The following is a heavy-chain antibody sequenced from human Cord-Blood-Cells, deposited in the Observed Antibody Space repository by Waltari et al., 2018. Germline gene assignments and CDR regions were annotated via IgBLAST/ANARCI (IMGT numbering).Heavy chain of an antibody. V-gene: IGHV3-23*01. J-gene: IGHJ3*02. CDR2: ISGSGGST. CDR1: GFTFSSYA. CDR3: ARSGSSWQMDAFDI. D-gene: IGHD6-13*01. Sequence: EVQLLESGGGLVQPGGSLRLSCAASGFTFSSYAMSWVRQAPGKGLEWVSAISGSGGSTYYADSLKGRSTMPRDNTKSSHQRQMNGHRAENTAVYYCARSGSSWQMDAFDIGGQGTMVTVAS.